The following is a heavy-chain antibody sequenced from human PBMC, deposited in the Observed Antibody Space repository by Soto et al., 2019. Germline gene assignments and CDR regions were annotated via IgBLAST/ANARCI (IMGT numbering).Heavy chain of an antibody. CDR3: ATVACYDSSGYYACDI. V-gene: IGHV1-24*01. J-gene: IGHJ3*02. D-gene: IGHD3-22*01. CDR1: GYTLTELS. CDR2: FDPEDGET. Sequence: ASVKVSCKVSGYTLTELSMHWVRQAPGKGLEWMGGFDPEDGETIYAQKFQGRVTMTEDTSTDTAYMELSSLRSEDTAVYYCATVACYDSSGYYACDIWGQGTMVTVSS.